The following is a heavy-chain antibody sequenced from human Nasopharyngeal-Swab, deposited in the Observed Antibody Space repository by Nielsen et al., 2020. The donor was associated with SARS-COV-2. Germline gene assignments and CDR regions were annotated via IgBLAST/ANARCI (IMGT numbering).Heavy chain of an antibody. D-gene: IGHD2-2*01. J-gene: IGHJ5*02. CDR2: IIPIFGTA. CDR3: ARDLGCSSTSCYEGNWFDP. V-gene: IGHV1-69*01. Sequence: WVRQAPGQGLEWMGGIIPIFGTANYVQKFQGRVTITADESTSTAYMELSSPRSEDTAVYYCARDLGCSSTSCYEGNWFDPWGQGTLVTVSS.